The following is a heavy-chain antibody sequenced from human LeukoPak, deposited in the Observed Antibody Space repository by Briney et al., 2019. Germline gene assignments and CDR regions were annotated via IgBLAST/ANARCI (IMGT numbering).Heavy chain of an antibody. V-gene: IGHV3-30-3*01. CDR2: ISYDGSNK. CDR1: GFTFSSYA. CDR3: ARGSRYSGSYKD. Sequence: QPGGSLRLSCAASGFTFSSYAMYWVRQAPGKGLEWVAVISYDGSNKHYADSVKGRFTISRDNSKNTLYLQMNSLRAEDTAVYYCARGSRYSGSYKDWGQGTLVTVSS. D-gene: IGHD1-26*01. J-gene: IGHJ4*02.